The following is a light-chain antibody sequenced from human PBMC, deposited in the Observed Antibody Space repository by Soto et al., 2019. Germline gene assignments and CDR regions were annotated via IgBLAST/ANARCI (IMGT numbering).Light chain of an antibody. V-gene: IGKV3-15*01. CDR1: QSVNVN. CDR3: QQYSSWPKT. CDR2: GAS. J-gene: IGKJ2*01. Sequence: EIVLTQSQATLSVSPGERATLSCRASQSVNVNLAWYRQKPGQAPRLLIYGASVRATGIPARFSGSGSGTEFTLIISSLQSEDFGLYFCQQYSSWPKTFGQGTKLEIK.